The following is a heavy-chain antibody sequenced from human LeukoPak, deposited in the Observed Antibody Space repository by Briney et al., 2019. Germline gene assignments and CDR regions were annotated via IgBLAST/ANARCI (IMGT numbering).Heavy chain of an antibody. J-gene: IGHJ4*02. CDR3: AKDVNYYDSSGLDY. CDR2: ISWNSGSI. Sequence: GRSLRLSCAASGFTFDDYAMHWVRQAPGKGLEWVSGISWNSGSIGCADSVKGRFTISRDNAKNSLYLQMNSLRAEDTALYYCAKDVNYYDSSGLDYWGQGTLVTVSS. D-gene: IGHD3-22*01. V-gene: IGHV3-9*01. CDR1: GFTFDDYA.